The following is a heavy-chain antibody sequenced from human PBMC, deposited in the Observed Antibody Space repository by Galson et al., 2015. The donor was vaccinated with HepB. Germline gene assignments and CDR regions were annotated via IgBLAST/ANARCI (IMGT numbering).Heavy chain of an antibody. D-gene: IGHD3-3*01. CDR3: ARLEVGAFRSGSQSFDC. Sequence: SLRLSCAASEFTVNSNYMAWVRQAPGMGLEWVSVIFSGSTTHYADSVKGRFALSRDISKNTLYLQMNSLRAEDTAVYYCARLEVGAFRSGSQSFDCWGQGTLVTVSS. V-gene: IGHV3-66*01. CDR1: EFTVNSNY. J-gene: IGHJ4*02. CDR2: IFSGSTT.